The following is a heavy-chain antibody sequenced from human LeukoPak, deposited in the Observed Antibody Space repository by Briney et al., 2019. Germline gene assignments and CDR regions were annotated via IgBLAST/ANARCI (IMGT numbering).Heavy chain of an antibody. CDR3: ARHPPGLTANPFDI. CDR1: GGSISSRY. J-gene: IGHJ3*02. Sequence: PSETLSLTCTLSGGSISSRYWSWIRQPPGKGLEWIGYIDYSGSTNYNPSLKNRVTISVDTSKNQFSLKLSSVTAADTAVYYCARHPPGLTANPFDIWGQGTMVTVSS. D-gene: IGHD2-21*02. CDR2: IDYSGST. V-gene: IGHV4-59*08.